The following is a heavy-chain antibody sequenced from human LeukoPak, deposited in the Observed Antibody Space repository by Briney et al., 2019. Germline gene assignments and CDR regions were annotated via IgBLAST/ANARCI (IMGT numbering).Heavy chain of an antibody. D-gene: IGHD1-26*01. V-gene: IGHV4-4*07. CDR1: GGSISSYY. Sequence: SETLSLTCTVSGGSISSYYWSWIRQPAGKGLEWIGRIYTSGSTNYNPSLKRRVTISVDKSKNKFSLKLSSVTAADTAVYYCARVGSGSYNYYYYYMDVWGKGTTVTVSS. CDR3: ARVGSGSYNYYYYYMDV. CDR2: IYTSGST. J-gene: IGHJ6*03.